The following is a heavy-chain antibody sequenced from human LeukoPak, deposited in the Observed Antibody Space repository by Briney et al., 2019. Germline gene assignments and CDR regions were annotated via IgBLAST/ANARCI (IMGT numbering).Heavy chain of an antibody. CDR1: GGSFSGYY. J-gene: IGHJ3*02. CDR3: ARGWLSVSLDAFDI. D-gene: IGHD3-9*01. Sequence: ASETLSLTCAVYGGSFSGYYWSWIRQPPGKGLEWIGEINHSGSTIYNPSLKSRVTISVDTSKNQFSLKLSSVTAADTAVYYCARGWLSVSLDAFDIWGQGTMVTVSS. CDR2: INHSGST. V-gene: IGHV4-34*01.